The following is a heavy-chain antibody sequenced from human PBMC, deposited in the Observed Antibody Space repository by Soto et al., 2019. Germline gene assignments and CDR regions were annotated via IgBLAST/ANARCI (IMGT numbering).Heavy chain of an antibody. Sequence: QVQLVQSGAEVKKPGASVKVSCKASGYSFTNYCLHWVRQAPGQGLEWMGLINPSGGSTSYAQRFQGRVTMTRDTSTSTVYMELSSLRSEDTAVYYCARDQVAGTYYFDYWGQGILVSVSP. CDR3: ARDQVAGTYYFDY. J-gene: IGHJ4*02. CDR2: INPSGGST. D-gene: IGHD2-15*01. V-gene: IGHV1-46*01. CDR1: GYSFTNYC.